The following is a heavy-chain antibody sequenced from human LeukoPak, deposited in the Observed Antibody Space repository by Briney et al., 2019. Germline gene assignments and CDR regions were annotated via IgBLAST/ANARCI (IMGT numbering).Heavy chain of an antibody. Sequence: GESLKISXKGSGYSFTSYWIGWVRQMPGKGMEWMGIIYPGDSDTRYSPSFQGQVTISADKSISTAYLQWSSLKASDTAMYYCATHKSESATYGDYVGVDYWGQGTLVTVSS. CDR1: GYSFTSYW. D-gene: IGHD4-17*01. J-gene: IGHJ4*02. CDR2: IYPGDSDT. CDR3: ATHKSESATYGDYVGVDY. V-gene: IGHV5-51*01.